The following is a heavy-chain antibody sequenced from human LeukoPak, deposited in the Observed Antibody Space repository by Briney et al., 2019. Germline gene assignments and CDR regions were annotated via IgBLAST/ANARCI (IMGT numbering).Heavy chain of an antibody. J-gene: IGHJ4*02. CDR2: INPNSGGT. CDR1: GYTFTGYY. CDR3: ARVPYHYYGSGSYTFWDY. Sequence: ASVKVSCKASGYTFTGYYMHWVRQAPGQGLERMGWINPNSGGTNYAQKFQGSVTMTRDTSISTAYMELSRLRSDDTAVYYCARVPYHYYGSGSYTFWDYWGQGTLVTVSS. V-gene: IGHV1-2*02. D-gene: IGHD3-10*01.